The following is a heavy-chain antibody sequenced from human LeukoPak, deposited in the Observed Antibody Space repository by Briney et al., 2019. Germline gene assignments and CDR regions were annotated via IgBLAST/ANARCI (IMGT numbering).Heavy chain of an antibody. J-gene: IGHJ4*02. Sequence: SGGSLRLSCAASGFTFDDYAMHWVRQAPGKGLEWVSGISWNSGSIGYADSVKGRFTISRDNAKNSLYLQMNSLRAEDTALYYCAKDRTHDYEPESSYDYWGQGTLVTVSS. V-gene: IGHV3-9*01. CDR3: AKDRTHDYEPESSYDY. CDR2: ISWNSGSI. D-gene: IGHD4-17*01. CDR1: GFTFDDYA.